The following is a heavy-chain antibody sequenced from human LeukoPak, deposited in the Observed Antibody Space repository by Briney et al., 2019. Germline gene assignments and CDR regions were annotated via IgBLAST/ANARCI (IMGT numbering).Heavy chain of an antibody. CDR1: GSSISSGSYY. J-gene: IGHJ4*02. V-gene: IGHV4-61*10. CDR3: ARWDYYDSSGGYYFEY. Sequence: SETLSLTCNVSGSSISSGSYYWSWIRQPAGKGLEWIGRVYDSGSTNYNPSLKSRVTISIDTSKNQFSLKLRSVTAADTAVYYCARWDYYDSSGGYYFEYWGQGNLVTVSS. D-gene: IGHD3-22*01. CDR2: VYDSGST.